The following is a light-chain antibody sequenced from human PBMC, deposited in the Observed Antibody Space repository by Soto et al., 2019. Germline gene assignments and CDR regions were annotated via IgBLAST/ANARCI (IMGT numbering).Light chain of an antibody. V-gene: IGKV3-15*01. J-gene: IGKJ1*01. Sequence: EIVMTQFPATLSVSPGERATLSCRANQSVSSNLAWYQQKPGQAPRLLIYGASTRATGIPARFSGSGSGTEFTLTISSLQSEDCAVYYCQQYNNWPRGTFGQGTKVEIK. CDR2: GAS. CDR3: QQYNNWPRGT. CDR1: QSVSSN.